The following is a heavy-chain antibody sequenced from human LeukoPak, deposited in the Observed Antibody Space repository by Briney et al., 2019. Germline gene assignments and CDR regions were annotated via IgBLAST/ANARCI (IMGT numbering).Heavy chain of an antibody. CDR2: IRYDGSNK. J-gene: IGHJ4*02. D-gene: IGHD3-22*01. V-gene: IGHV3-30*02. CDR3: AKDFTMITGDFDY. CDR1: GFTVSSNY. Sequence: PGGSLRLSCAATGFTVSSNYMNWVRQAPGKGLEWVAFIRYDGSNKYYADSVKGRFTISRDNSKNTLYLQMNSLRAEDTAVYYCAKDFTMITGDFDYWGQGTLVTVSS.